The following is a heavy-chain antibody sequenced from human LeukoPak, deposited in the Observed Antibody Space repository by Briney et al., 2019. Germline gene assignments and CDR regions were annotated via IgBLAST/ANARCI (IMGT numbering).Heavy chain of an antibody. Sequence: SETLSLTCTVSGGSISSGGYYWSWIRQPPGRGLEWIGSIYYSGSTYYNPSLKSRVTISVDTSKNQFSLKLSSVTAADTAVYYCAMGLPIPSIVVVPAAHYFDAFDIWGQGTMVTVSS. CDR2: IYYSGST. D-gene: IGHD2-2*01. CDR3: AMGLPIPSIVVVPAAHYFDAFDI. J-gene: IGHJ3*02. CDR1: GGSISSGGYY. V-gene: IGHV4-39*07.